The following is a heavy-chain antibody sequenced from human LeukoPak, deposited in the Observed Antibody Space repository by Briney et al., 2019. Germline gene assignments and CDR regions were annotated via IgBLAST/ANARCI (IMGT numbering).Heavy chain of an antibody. CDR2: IYYSGST. V-gene: IGHV4-31*03. D-gene: IGHD2-15*01. Sequence: SETLSLTCTVSGGSISSGGYYWRWIRQHPGKGLEWIGYIYYSGSTYYNPSLKSRVTISVDTSKNQFSLKLSSVTAADTAVYYCARWRAGWDCSGGSCYSDPDFDYWGQGTLVTVSS. CDR1: GGSISSGGYY. J-gene: IGHJ4*02. CDR3: ARWRAGWDCSGGSCYSDPDFDY.